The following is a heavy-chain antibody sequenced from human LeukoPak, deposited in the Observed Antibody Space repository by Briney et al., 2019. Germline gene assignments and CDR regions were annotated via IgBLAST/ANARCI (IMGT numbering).Heavy chain of an antibody. Sequence: ASVKVSCKASGYTFTSYGISWVRQAPGQGLEWMGWISAYNVNTNYAQKLQGRVTMTTDTSTSTAYMELRSLRSDDTAVYYCARGPSYDYCSGGSCYVGGFNYYYMDVWGKGTTVTVSS. CDR3: ARGPSYDYCSGGSCYVGGFNYYYMDV. J-gene: IGHJ6*03. D-gene: IGHD2-15*01. CDR1: GYTFTSYG. V-gene: IGHV1-18*01. CDR2: ISAYNVNT.